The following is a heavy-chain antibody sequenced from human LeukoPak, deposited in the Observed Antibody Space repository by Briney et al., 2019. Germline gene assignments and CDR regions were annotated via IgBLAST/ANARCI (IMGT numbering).Heavy chain of an antibody. CDR1: GFTFSLYW. CDR2: IKQDGSEK. V-gene: IGHV3-7*03. J-gene: IGHJ4*02. D-gene: IGHD3-9*01. Sequence: GGSLRLSCAASGFTFSLYWMNWVRRAPGKGLEWVANIKQDGSEKNYVDSVKGRFTISRDNTKNSLYLQMNNLRVEDTAMYYCAGGTGFIIKDWGQGTLVTVSS. CDR3: AGGTGFIIKD.